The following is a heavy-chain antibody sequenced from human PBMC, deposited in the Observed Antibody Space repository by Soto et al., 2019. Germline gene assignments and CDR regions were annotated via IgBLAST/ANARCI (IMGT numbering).Heavy chain of an antibody. CDR1: GFTFSSYA. D-gene: IGHD3-10*01. V-gene: IGHV3-30-3*01. CDR2: ISYDGSNK. J-gene: IGHJ5*02. CDR3: ARDLLIDYHRSGSYSGWLDP. Sequence: QVQLVESGGGVVQPGRSLRHSCAASGFTFSSYAMHWVRQAPGKGLEWVAVISYDGSNKYYADSVKGRFTISRDNSKNTLYRQMNSLSAEDTAVYYCARDLLIDYHRSGSYSGWLDPWGQGTLVTVSS.